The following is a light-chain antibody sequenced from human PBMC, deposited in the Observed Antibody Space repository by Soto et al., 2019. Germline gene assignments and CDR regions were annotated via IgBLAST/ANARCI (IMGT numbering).Light chain of an antibody. CDR2: SNN. V-gene: IGLV1-47*02. J-gene: IGLJ3*02. CDR3: AAWDDNLSGWV. Sequence: QSVLTQPPSASATPGQRVSISCSGSRSNIGSNYVYWYQQLPGAAPRLLMYSNNQRPSGVPGRFSVSKSGTSASLAISGLRSDDEADYYCAAWDDNLSGWVFGGGTKLTVL. CDR1: RSNIGSNY.